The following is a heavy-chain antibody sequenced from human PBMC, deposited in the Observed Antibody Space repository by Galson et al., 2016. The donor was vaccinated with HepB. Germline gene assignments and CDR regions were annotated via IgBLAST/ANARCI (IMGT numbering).Heavy chain of an antibody. D-gene: IGHD2-15*01. CDR1: RDDFTTSW. Sequence: QSGAEVKKAGESLKISCEGSRDDFTTSWIGWVRQMPGKGLEWMGLIYPDDSDARYSPSFQGQVTIPADKSIRTAYLQWSSLKASDTGMYYCARLVGGFGYFDYWGQGTLVTVSS. V-gene: IGHV5-51*01. J-gene: IGHJ4*02. CDR2: IYPDDSDA. CDR3: ARLVGGFGYFDY.